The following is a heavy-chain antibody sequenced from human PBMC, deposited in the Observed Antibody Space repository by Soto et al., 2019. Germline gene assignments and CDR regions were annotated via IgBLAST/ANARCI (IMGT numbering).Heavy chain of an antibody. CDR1: GGSISSYY. D-gene: IGHD3-10*01. V-gene: IGHV4-4*07. CDR2: IYTSGST. CDR3: ARDTMVRGVKAGFDP. Sequence: QVQLQESGPGLVKPPETLSLTCTVSGGSISSYYWSWIRQPAGKGLEWIGRIYTSGSTNYNPSLKSRVTMSVDTSKNQFSLKLSSVTAADTAVYYCARDTMVRGVKAGFDPWGQGTLVTVSS. J-gene: IGHJ5*02.